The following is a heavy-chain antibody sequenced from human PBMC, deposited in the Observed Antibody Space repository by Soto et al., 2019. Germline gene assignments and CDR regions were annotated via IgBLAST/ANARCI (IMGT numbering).Heavy chain of an antibody. CDR1: GYTFTSYG. V-gene: IGHV1-18*01. CDR3: ATGIRSSGWSGFDY. J-gene: IGHJ4*02. CDR2: ISPYNGNT. Sequence: QVQLVQSGAEVKKPGASVKVSCTTSGYTFTSYGIIWVRQAPGQGLEWMGWISPYNGNTNYIQKFQGRVTMTTDTSTNTAYMELRSLRSDDTAVYYWATGIRSSGWSGFDYWGQGTLVTVSS. D-gene: IGHD6-19*01.